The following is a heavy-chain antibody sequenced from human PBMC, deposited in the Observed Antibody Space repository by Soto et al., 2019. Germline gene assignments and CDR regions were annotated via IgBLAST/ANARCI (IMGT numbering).Heavy chain of an antibody. CDR2: INAGNGNT. V-gene: IGHV1-3*01. CDR3: ARDRDRSGWLGMGGFDPFNWFDP. D-gene: IGHD6-19*01. CDR1: GYTFTSYA. Sequence: QVQLVQSGAEVKKPGASVKVSCKASGYTFTSYAMHWVRQAPGQRLEWMGWINAGNGNTKYSQKFQGRVTITRDTSASPAYMELRSLRSEDKAVYYCARDRDRSGWLGMGGFDPFNWFDPWGQGTLVTVFS. J-gene: IGHJ5*02.